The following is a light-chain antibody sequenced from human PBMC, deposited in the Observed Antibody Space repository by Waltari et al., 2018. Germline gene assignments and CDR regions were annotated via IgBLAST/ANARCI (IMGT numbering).Light chain of an antibody. V-gene: IGKV1-5*03. Sequence: DIQMTQSPSTLSASVGDRVTITCRASQSLNSWLDWYQHKPGKAPKLLIYKASNLESWVPSRFSGSGSGTEFTLTISSLQPDDVATYYCQHYNGYPITYGGGTKVELK. CDR3: QHYNGYPIT. J-gene: IGKJ4*01. CDR1: QSLNSW. CDR2: KAS.